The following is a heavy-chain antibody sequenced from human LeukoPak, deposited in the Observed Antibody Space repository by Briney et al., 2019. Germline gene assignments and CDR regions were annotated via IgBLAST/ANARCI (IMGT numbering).Heavy chain of an antibody. D-gene: IGHD3-22*01. Sequence: SETLSLTCAVYGGSFSGYYWSWIRQPPGKGLEWIGEINHSGSTNYNPSLKSRVTISVDTSKNQFSLELSSVTAADTAVYYCASHDFYDSSGYYPVDFGVYFDYWGQGTLVTVSS. V-gene: IGHV4-34*01. J-gene: IGHJ4*02. CDR2: INHSGST. CDR3: ASHDFYDSSGYYPVDFGVYFDY. CDR1: GGSFSGYY.